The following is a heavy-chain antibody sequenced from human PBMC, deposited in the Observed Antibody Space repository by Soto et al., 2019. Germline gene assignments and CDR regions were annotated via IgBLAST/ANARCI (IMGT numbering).Heavy chain of an antibody. Sequence: VQLVESGGIGVQTGGSLRLSCAAAGFDFEDYAMHWVRQVPGKGLEWVSLTNSDGTDSYYADSVKGRFTISRDNAKTTLYLQMYRLRPEDTALYFCAKSLYYYDSSPLDHWGQGTLVTVSS. D-gene: IGHD3-22*01. CDR2: TNSDGTDS. CDR3: AKSLYYYDSSPLDH. CDR1: GFDFEDYA. J-gene: IGHJ4*02. V-gene: IGHV3-43D*04.